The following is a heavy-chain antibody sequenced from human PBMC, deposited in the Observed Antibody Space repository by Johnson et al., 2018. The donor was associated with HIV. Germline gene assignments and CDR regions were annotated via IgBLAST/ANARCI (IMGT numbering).Heavy chain of an antibody. V-gene: IGHV3-64*01. J-gene: IGHJ3*02. CDR2: ISSNGGST. CDR3: ASPPPAAGLGGDAFDI. Sequence: VQLVESGGGLVKPRGSLRLSCAASGFTFSNAWMSWVRQAPGKGLEYVSAISSNGGSTYYANSVKGRFTISRDNSKNTLYLQMGSLRAEDMAVYYCASPPPAAGLGGDAFDIWGQGTMVTVSS. CDR1: GFTFSNAW. D-gene: IGHD6-13*01.